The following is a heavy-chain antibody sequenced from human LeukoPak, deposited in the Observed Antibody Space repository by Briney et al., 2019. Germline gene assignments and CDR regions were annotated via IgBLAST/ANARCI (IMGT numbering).Heavy chain of an antibody. J-gene: IGHJ4*02. Sequence: AGGSLRLSCAASGFTFSSYAMSWVRQAPGKGLEWVSYISSSGSTIYYADSVKGRFTISRDNAKNSLYLQMNSLRAEDTAVYYCARSPPVTPLDYWGQGALVTVSS. CDR3: ARSPPVTPLDY. V-gene: IGHV3-48*03. CDR1: GFTFSSYA. D-gene: IGHD2-21*02. CDR2: ISSSGSTI.